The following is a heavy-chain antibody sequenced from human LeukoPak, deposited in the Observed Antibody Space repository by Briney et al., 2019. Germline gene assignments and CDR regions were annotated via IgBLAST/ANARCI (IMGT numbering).Heavy chain of an antibody. D-gene: IGHD3-10*01. V-gene: IGHV4-59*01. J-gene: IGHJ5*02. Sequence: SETLPLTCTVSGGSISSYYWSWIRQPPGKGLEWIGYIYYSGSTNYNPSLKSRVTISVDTSKNQFSLKLSSVTAADTAVYYCAREVSVRGVINAWFDPWGQGTLVTVSS. CDR3: AREVSVRGVINAWFDP. CDR2: IYYSGST. CDR1: GGSISSYY.